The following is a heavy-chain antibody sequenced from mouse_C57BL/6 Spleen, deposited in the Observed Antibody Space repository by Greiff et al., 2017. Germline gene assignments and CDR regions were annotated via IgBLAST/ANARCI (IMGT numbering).Heavy chain of an antibody. D-gene: IGHD3-3*01. J-gene: IGHJ2*01. CDR1: GYAFSSYW. Sequence: QVQLKQSGAELVKPGASVKISCKASGYAFSSYWMNWVKQRPGKGLEWIGQIYPGDGDTNYNGKFKGKATLTADKSSSTAYMQLSSLTSEDSAVYFCARGRAGHCFDYWGQGTTLTVSS. V-gene: IGHV1-80*01. CDR3: ARGRAGHCFDY. CDR2: IYPGDGDT.